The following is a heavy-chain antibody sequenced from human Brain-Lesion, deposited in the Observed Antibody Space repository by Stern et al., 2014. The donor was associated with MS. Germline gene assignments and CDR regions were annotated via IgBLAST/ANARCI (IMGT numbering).Heavy chain of an antibody. CDR1: GGSVSSTSYA. V-gene: IGHV4-39*01. CDR2: IYYSGNT. D-gene: IGHD2-15*01. CDR3: AGEEDIRYCSGGSCTGNWFDP. J-gene: IGHJ5*02. Sequence: VQLLESGPGLVKPSETLSLTCTVAGGSVSSTSYAWAWIRQPPGKGLEWIGTIYYSGNTYYSPSLTSRLTISLDTSKNQFSLQLRFVTAADTAVYYCAGEEDIRYCSGGSCTGNWFDPWGQGTLVTVSS.